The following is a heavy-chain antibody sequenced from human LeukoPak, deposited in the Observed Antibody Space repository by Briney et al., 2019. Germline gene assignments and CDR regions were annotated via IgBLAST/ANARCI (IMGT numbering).Heavy chain of an antibody. CDR1: GFTFSSYA. J-gene: IGHJ4*02. Sequence: PGGSLRLSCAASGFTFSSYAMSWVRQAPGKRLEWVSAISGSGGSTYYADSVKGRFTLSRDNSKNTLFLQMNSLRPEDTAVYFCARDLTQLALFDYWGQGTLVTVSS. D-gene: IGHD6-13*01. CDR2: ISGSGGST. V-gene: IGHV3-23*01. CDR3: ARDLTQLALFDY.